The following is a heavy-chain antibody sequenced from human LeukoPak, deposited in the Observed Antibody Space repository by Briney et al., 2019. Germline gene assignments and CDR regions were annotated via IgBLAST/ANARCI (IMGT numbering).Heavy chain of an antibody. CDR3: ARDLRGANRSPGAFDI. CDR1: GYIFTSYD. CDR2: MNPNSGNT. V-gene: IGHV1-8*02. D-gene: IGHD1-26*01. Sequence: ASVKVSCKASGYIFTSYDINWVRQATGQGLEWMGWMNPNSGNTAYAQKLQGRVTITRNTSISTAYMELSSLRSEDTAVYYCARDLRGANRSPGAFDIWGQGTMVTVSS. J-gene: IGHJ3*02.